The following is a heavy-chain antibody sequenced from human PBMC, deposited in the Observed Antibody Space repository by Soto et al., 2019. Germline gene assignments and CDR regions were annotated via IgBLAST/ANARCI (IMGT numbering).Heavy chain of an antibody. V-gene: IGHV3-23*01. D-gene: IGHD2-2*03. CDR2: ISGSGGST. CDR3: AKMDIVVVPAAKAFDI. Sequence: WVRQEKGKGLEWVSAISGSGGSTYYADSVKGRFTISRDNSKNTLYLQMNSLRAEDTAVYYCAKMDIVVVPAAKAFDIWGEGTMLTVSS. J-gene: IGHJ3*02.